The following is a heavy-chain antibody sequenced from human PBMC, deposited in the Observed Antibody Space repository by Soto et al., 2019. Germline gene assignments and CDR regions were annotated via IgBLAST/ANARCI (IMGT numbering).Heavy chain of an antibody. V-gene: IGHV3-33*01. CDR1: GFTFSSYG. J-gene: IGHJ4*02. Sequence: QVQLVESGGGVVQPGRSLRLSCAASGFTFSSYGMHWVRQAPGKGLEWVAVIWYDGSNKYYADSVKGRFTISRDNSKNTLYLQMNSLRAEDTAVYYCARDWRSGGSSPFDYWGQGTLVTVSS. D-gene: IGHD2-15*01. CDR2: IWYDGSNK. CDR3: ARDWRSGGSSPFDY.